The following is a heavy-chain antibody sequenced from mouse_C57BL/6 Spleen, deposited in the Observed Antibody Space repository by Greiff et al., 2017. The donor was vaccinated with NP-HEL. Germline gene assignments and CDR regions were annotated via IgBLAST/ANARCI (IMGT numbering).Heavy chain of an antibody. V-gene: IGHV1-7*01. CDR3: ARGDYSNSYYFDY. D-gene: IGHD2-5*01. Sequence: VMLVESGAELAKPGASVKLSCKASGYTFTSYWMHWVKQRPGQGLEWIGYINPSSGYTKYNQKFKDKATLTADKSSSTAYMQLSSLTYEDSAVYYCARGDYSNSYYFDYWGQGTTLTVSS. J-gene: IGHJ2*01. CDR1: GYTFTSYW. CDR2: INPSSGYT.